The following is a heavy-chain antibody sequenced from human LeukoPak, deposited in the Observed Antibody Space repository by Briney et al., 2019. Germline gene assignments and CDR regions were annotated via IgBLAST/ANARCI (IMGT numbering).Heavy chain of an antibody. CDR2: ISGSGGST. D-gene: IGHD3-22*01. J-gene: IGHJ4*02. CDR3: AKTTYYYDSSGYYYPLSYFDY. V-gene: IGHV3-23*01. CDR1: GFTFSSYA. Sequence: GGSLRLSCAASGFTFSSYAMSWVRQAPGKGLEWVSAISGSGGSTYYADSVTGRFTISRDNSKNTLYLQMNSLRAEDPAVYYCAKTTYYYDSSGYYYPLSYFDYWGQGTLVTVSS.